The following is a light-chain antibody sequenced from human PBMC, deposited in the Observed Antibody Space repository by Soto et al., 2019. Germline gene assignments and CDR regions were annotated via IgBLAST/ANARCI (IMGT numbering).Light chain of an antibody. Sequence: DIQMTQSPSSLSASVGDRLTITCRASQGIRNDLAWYQQKPGKAPQCLIFAASKLQSGVPSRFSGSAAGTEFTLAITCLQPEDFATYYCLQHNSYPWTFGQGTKVDVK. J-gene: IGKJ1*01. CDR3: LQHNSYPWT. CDR2: AAS. CDR1: QGIRND. V-gene: IGKV1-17*01.